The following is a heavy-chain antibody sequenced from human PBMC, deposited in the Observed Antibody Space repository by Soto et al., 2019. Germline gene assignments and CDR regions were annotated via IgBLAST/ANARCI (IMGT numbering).Heavy chain of an antibody. CDR1: GFTFRHSG. V-gene: IGHV3-30*03. CDR3: ARDIHGDSAGAFDY. J-gene: IGHJ4*02. CDR2: VSHDGTDQ. D-gene: IGHD2-21*02. Sequence: QVQLVESGGGVVQPGRSLKLSCEASGFTFRHSGMHWVRQTPGKGLEWVALVSHDGTDQYYAGSVKGRFTISRDNYKNPLYLQMNSLRSEDTAVYYCARDIHGDSAGAFDYWGLGPLVTVSS.